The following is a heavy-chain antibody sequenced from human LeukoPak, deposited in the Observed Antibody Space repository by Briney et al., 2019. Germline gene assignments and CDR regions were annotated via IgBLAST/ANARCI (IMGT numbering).Heavy chain of an antibody. J-gene: IGHJ6*02. D-gene: IGHD6-6*01. V-gene: IGHV4-59*01. Sequence: SETLSLTCTVSAGSINNYYWSWIRQPPGKGLEWIGYIYYSGSTNYNPSLKSRVTISVDTSKKQVSLNLSSVTAADTAVYYCARVAARYVGMDVWGQGTTATVSS. CDR1: AGSINNYY. CDR3: ARVAARYVGMDV. CDR2: IYYSGST.